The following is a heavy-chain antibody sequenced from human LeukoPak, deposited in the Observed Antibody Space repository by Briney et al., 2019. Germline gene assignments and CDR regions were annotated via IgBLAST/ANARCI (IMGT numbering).Heavy chain of an antibody. D-gene: IGHD5-18*01. CDR1: GFTFSSYG. J-gene: IGHJ4*02. V-gene: IGHV3-30*18. CDR2: ISYDGSNK. CDR3: AKDGSDTAMVWGMFDY. Sequence: LAGGSLRLSCAASGFTFSSYGMHWVRQAPGKGLEWVAVISYDGSNKYYADSVKGRFTISRDNSKNTLYLQMNSLRAEDTAVYYCAKDGSDTAMVWGMFDYWGQGTLVTVSA.